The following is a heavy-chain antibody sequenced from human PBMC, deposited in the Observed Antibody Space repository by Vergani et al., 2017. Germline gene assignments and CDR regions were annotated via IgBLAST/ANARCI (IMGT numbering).Heavy chain of an antibody. CDR1: GGTFSSYA. J-gene: IGHJ4*02. Sequence: QVQLVQSGAEVKKPGSSVKVSCKASGGTFSSYAISWVRQAPGKGLEWMGGIIPIFGTANYAQTFQGRVTINADESTSTAYMELSSLRSEDTAVYYWARHAALNGGFDYWGQGTLVTVSS. CDR2: IIPIFGTA. V-gene: IGHV1-69*01. D-gene: IGHD2-8*01. CDR3: ARHAALNGGFDY.